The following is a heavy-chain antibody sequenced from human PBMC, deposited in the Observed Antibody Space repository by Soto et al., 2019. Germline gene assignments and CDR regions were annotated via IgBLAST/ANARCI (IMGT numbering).Heavy chain of an antibody. D-gene: IGHD1-1*01. CDR3: AHRVGLQGNWNGGYFDF. V-gene: IGHV2-5*02. CDR1: GFSLATSGVG. Sequence: QVTLEESGPTRVKPTQTLTLTCTFSGFSLATSGVGVGWLRQPPGKSLERLALIYWDDDKRYSPSLRSRLTVTKDTSRHQVVLTMTNMDPVDTATYYCAHRVGLQGNWNGGYFDFWGQGALVTVSS. CDR2: IYWDDDK. J-gene: IGHJ4*02.